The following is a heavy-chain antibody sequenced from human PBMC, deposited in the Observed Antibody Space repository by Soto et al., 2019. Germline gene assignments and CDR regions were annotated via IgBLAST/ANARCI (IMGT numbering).Heavy chain of an antibody. CDR3: AKDLGTDYFWSAYYTYYYMDV. CDR1: GFTFSSYA. J-gene: IGHJ6*03. V-gene: IGHV3-23*01. D-gene: IGHD3-3*01. Sequence: EVQLLESGGGLVQPGGSLRLSCAASGFTFSSYALNWVRQAPGKGLEWVSVISGSGDNTYYADSVKGRFTISRDNSKNTLYLQMNSLSAEDTAVYYCAKDLGTDYFWSAYYTYYYMDVWSKGTTVSVSS. CDR2: ISGSGDNT.